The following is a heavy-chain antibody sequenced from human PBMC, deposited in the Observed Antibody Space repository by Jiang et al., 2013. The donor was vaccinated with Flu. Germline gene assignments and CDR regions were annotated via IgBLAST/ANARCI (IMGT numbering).Heavy chain of an antibody. D-gene: IGHD2-2*01. Sequence: LEWVSSISSSSSYIYYADSVKGRFTISRDNAKNSLYLQMNSLRAEDTAVYYCARGLYCSSTSCYFSDYWGQGTLVTVSS. CDR2: ISSSSSYI. J-gene: IGHJ4*02. CDR3: ARGLYCSSTSCYFSDY. V-gene: IGHV3-21*01.